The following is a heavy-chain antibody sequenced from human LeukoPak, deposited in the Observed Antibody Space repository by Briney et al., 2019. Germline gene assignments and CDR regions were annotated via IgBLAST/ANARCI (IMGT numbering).Heavy chain of an antibody. CDR3: ARGPRYWYFDL. J-gene: IGHJ2*01. Sequence: SETLSLTCAVYGGSFSGYYWSWIRRPPGKGLEWIGEINHSGSTNYNPSLKSRVTISVDTSKNQFSLKLSSVTAADTAVYYCARGPRYWYFDLWGRGTLVTVSS. V-gene: IGHV4-34*01. CDR2: INHSGST. CDR1: GGSFSGYY.